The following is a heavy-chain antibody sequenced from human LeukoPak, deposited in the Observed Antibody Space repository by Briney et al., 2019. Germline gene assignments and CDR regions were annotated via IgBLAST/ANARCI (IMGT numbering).Heavy chain of an antibody. Sequence: PSETLPLTCTVSGGSISSYYWSWIRQPPGKGLEWIGYIYYSGSTNYNPSLKSRVTISVDTSKNQFSLKLSSVTAADTAVYYCARQIGAMATHYGMDVWGQGTTVTVSS. V-gene: IGHV4-59*01. D-gene: IGHD5-18*01. J-gene: IGHJ6*02. CDR1: GGSISSYY. CDR3: ARQIGAMATHYGMDV. CDR2: IYYSGST.